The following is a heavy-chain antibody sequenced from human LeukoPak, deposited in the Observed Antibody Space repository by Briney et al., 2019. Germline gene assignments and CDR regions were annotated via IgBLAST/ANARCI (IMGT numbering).Heavy chain of an antibody. CDR3: ARDTSVGAAYFDV. CDR2: ISSSSSTI. CDR1: GFTFSSYS. V-gene: IGHV3-48*01. D-gene: IGHD2-15*01. J-gene: IGHJ4*02. Sequence: GGSLRLSCAASGFTFSSYSMNWAGQPPGKGLEGVSYISSSSSTIYYADSVKGRFTISRDNSKNTLSLQMTTLRPDDTAIYYCARDTSVGAAYFDVWGQGALVAVSS.